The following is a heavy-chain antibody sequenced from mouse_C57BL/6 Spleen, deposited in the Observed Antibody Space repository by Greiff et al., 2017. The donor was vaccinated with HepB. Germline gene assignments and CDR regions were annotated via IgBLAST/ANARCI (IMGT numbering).Heavy chain of an antibody. D-gene: IGHD2-3*01. CDR2: IWSGGST. CDR3: ASFYDGYLYAMDY. CDR1: GFSLTSYG. Sequence: QVQLKDSGPGLVQPSQSLSITCTVSGFSLTSYGVHWVRQSPGKGLEWLGVIWSGGSTDYNAAFISRLSISKDNSKSQVFFKMNSLQADDTAIYYWASFYDGYLYAMDYWSQGTSVTVSS. V-gene: IGHV2-2*01. J-gene: IGHJ4*01.